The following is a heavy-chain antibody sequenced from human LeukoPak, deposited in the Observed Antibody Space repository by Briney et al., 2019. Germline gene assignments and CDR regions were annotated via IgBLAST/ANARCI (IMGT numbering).Heavy chain of an antibody. V-gene: IGHV1-2*02. CDR1: GYTFTGYY. J-gene: IGHJ4*02. D-gene: IGHD3-22*01. CDR2: INPNSGGT. CDR3: ARLGYYDSSGYSYFDY. Sequence: ASVKVSCKASGYTFTGYYMHWVRQAPGQGLEWMGWINPNSGGTNYAQKFQSRVTMTRDTSISTAYMELSRLRSDDTAVYYCARLGYYDSSGYSYFDYWGQGTLVTVSS.